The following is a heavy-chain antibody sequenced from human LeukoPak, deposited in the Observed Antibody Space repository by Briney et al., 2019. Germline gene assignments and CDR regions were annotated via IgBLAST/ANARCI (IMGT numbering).Heavy chain of an antibody. CDR3: ARHRSHHGWFDP. V-gene: IGHV4-34*01. J-gene: IGHJ5*02. CDR2: INHRGST. CDR1: GGSFSGYY. Sequence: SETLSLTCAVYGGSFSGYYWSWMRQPPGKGLEWIGEINHRGSTNYSPSLNGRVTISVDTSKNQFSLNLYSMTAADTALYFCARHRSHHGWFDPWGQGTLVTVSS. D-gene: IGHD2-8*01.